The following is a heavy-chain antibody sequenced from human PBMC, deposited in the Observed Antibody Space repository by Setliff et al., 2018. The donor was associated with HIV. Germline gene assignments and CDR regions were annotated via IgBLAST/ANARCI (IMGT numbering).Heavy chain of an antibody. CDR1: GDSITTGVYY. J-gene: IGHJ4*02. CDR3: ARHLTPLLVVVS. Sequence: SETLSLTCTVSGDSITTGVYYWSWIRQPAGQGLEWIGHIYASDNSGSTSYNPSLNSRVTISLDTSKNQFSLKLSSVTAADTAVYYRARHLTPLLVVVSWGQGTLVTVSS. V-gene: IGHV4-61*09. D-gene: IGHD2-15*01. CDR2: IYASDNSGST.